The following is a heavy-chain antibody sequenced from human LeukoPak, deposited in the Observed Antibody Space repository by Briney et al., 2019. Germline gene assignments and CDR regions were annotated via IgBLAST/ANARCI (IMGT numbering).Heavy chain of an antibody. D-gene: IGHD5-12*01. CDR2: ISGSGSTT. V-gene: IGHV3-23*01. Sequence: GGSLRLSCAASGFALSAYAMSWVRQAPGKGLEWVSAISGSGSTTYYADSVKGRFTISRDNSKNTLYLQMNSLRAEDTAVYYCAKDIVATTHFDYWGQGTLVTVSS. CDR1: GFALSAYA. J-gene: IGHJ4*02. CDR3: AKDIVATTHFDY.